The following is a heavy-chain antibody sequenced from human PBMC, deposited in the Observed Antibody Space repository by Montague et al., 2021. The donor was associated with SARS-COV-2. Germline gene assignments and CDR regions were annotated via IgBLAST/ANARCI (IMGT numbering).Heavy chain of an antibody. CDR3: ARGVVGPTVLFLEY. J-gene: IGHJ4*02. D-gene: IGHD1-26*01. CDR2: KFHSGST. V-gene: IGHV4-38-2*02. Sequence: SETLSLTCTVSNYSVSSGYYWGWLRQFPGKGLEWIGFKFHSGSTYYNPSLQSRAITSVDTSKNQVSLKLRSVSAADTAVYYCARGVVGPTVLFLEYWGQGILVAVSS. CDR1: NYSVSSGYY.